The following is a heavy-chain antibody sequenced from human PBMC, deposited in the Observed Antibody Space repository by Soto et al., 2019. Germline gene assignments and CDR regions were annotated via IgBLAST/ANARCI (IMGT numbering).Heavy chain of an antibody. CDR2: ISYDGSNK. CDR1: GFTFSSYG. D-gene: IGHD3-10*01. V-gene: IGHV3-30*03. CDR3: ARGLLGPGVRGVIIGKTTTDY. J-gene: IGHJ4*02. Sequence: GGSLRLSCAASGFTFSSYGMHWVRQAPGKGLEWVAVISYDGSNKYYADSVQGRFTISRDNSKNTLYLQMNSLRAEDTAVYYCARGLLGPGVRGVIIGKTTTDYWGQGTLVTVSS.